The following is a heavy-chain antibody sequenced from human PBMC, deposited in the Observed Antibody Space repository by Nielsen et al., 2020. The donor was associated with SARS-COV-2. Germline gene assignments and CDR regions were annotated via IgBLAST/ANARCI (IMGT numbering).Heavy chain of an antibody. CDR2: ISSSSSYT. Sequence: GESLKISCAASGFTFSDYYMSWIRQAPGKGLEWVSYISSSSSYTNYADSVKGRFTISRDNSKNTLYLQMNSLRAEDTAVYYCAKEGGSYEYYFDYWGQGTLVTVSS. D-gene: IGHD1-26*01. CDR3: AKEGGSYEYYFDY. V-gene: IGHV3-11*06. CDR1: GFTFSDYY. J-gene: IGHJ4*02.